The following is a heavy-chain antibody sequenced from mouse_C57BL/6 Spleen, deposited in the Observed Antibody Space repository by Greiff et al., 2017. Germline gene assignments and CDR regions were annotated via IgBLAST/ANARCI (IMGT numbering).Heavy chain of an antibody. CDR3: ARRNYYGSPYYFDY. D-gene: IGHD1-1*01. V-gene: IGHV1-69*01. CDR1: GYTFTSYW. J-gene: IGHJ2*01. Sequence: QVQLQQPGAELVMPGASVKLSCKASGYTFTSYWMHWVKQRPGQGLEWIGEIDPSDSYTNYNQKFKGKSTLTVDKSSSTAYMQLSSLTSEDSAVYYCARRNYYGSPYYFDYWGQGTTLTVSS. CDR2: IDPSDSYT.